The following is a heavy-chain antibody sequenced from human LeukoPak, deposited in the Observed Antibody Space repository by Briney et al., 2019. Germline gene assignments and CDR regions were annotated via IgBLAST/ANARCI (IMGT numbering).Heavy chain of an antibody. CDR1: GGSISSYY. V-gene: IGHV4-59*01. Sequence: SETLSLTCTVSGGSISSYYWSWIRQPPGKGLEWIGYIYYSGSTNYNPSLTSRVTISVDTSKNQFSLKLSSVTAADTGVYYCARAGFAFDWLFPSYYYYMDVWGKGTTVTISS. CDR3: ARAGFAFDWLFPSYYYYMDV. CDR2: IYYSGST. D-gene: IGHD3-9*01. J-gene: IGHJ6*03.